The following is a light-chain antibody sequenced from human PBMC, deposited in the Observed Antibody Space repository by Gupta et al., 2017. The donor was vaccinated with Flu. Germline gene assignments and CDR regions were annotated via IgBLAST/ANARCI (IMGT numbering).Light chain of an antibody. V-gene: IGKV2-28*01. CDR3: MQALQTPST. CDR2: LGS. J-gene: IGKJ4*01. CDR1: QSLLHSNGYNY. Sequence: DIVISHSPLSLPVTPGEPASTSCRSSQSLLHSNGYNYLDWYLQKPGQSPQLLTYLGSNRDSGVPDRFSGSGSGTDFTLKISRVEAEDVGVYYCMQALQTPSTFGGGTKVEIK.